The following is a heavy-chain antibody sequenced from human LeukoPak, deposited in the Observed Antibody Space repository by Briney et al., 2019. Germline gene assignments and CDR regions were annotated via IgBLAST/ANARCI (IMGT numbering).Heavy chain of an antibody. CDR3: AYSSSWYGWAFDY. J-gene: IGHJ4*02. Sequence: SQTLSLTCAVYGGSFSGYYWSWIRQPPGKGLEWIGEINHSGSTNCNPSLKSRVTISVDTSKNQFSLKLSSVTAADTAVYYCAYSSSWYGWAFDYWGQGTLVTVSS. D-gene: IGHD6-13*01. CDR1: GGSFSGYY. CDR2: INHSGST. V-gene: IGHV4-34*01.